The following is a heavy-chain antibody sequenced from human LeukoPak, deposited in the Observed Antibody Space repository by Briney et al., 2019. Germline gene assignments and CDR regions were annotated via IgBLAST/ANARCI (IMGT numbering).Heavy chain of an antibody. Sequence: ASVKVSCKASGYTFTSYGISWVRQAPGQGLEWMGWMNPNSGNTGYAQKFQGRVTMTRNTSISTAYMELSSLRSEDTAVYYCARVKLNDYYYYMDVWGKGTTVTISS. J-gene: IGHJ6*03. D-gene: IGHD1-7*01. CDR3: ARVKLNDYYYYMDV. V-gene: IGHV1-8*02. CDR2: MNPNSGNT. CDR1: GYTFTSYG.